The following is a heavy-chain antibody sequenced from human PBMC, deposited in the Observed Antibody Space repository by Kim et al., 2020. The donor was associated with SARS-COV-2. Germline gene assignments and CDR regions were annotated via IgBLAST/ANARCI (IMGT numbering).Heavy chain of an antibody. V-gene: IGHV3-53*01. D-gene: IGHD3-22*01. CDR3: ARDLSYFDSRGWHAFDF. J-gene: IGHJ3*01. Sequence: GGSLRLSCAASGFTVSSNYMSWVRQAPGKGLEWVSVINSGGSTYYADSVKGRFTISRDNSKNTLYLQMNSMRAEDTAVYYCARDLSYFDSRGWHAFDFWG. CDR2: INSGGST. CDR1: GFTVSSNY.